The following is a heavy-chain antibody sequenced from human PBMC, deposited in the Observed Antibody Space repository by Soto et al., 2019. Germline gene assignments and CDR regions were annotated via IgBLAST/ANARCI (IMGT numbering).Heavy chain of an antibody. Sequence: ATLSVTFTVSGGSIYRSSYYWGWIRQPPGRGLEWIGNIDYNGVTYSNPSLKSRVTISRDTSKNQFSLKLTSVTAADTALYYCGKVLVGATGHTDSDFWGPGTLVTVSS. CDR2: IDYNGVT. CDR1: GGSIYRSSYY. J-gene: IGHJ4*02. V-gene: IGHV4-39*01. D-gene: IGHD2-15*01. CDR3: GKVLVGATGHTDSDF.